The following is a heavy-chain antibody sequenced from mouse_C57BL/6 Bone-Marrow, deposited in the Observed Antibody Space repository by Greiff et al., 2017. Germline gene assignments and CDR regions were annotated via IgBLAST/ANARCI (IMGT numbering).Heavy chain of an antibody. CDR3: TKFDY. J-gene: IGHJ2*01. Sequence: VQLQQSGTVLARPGASVKMSSKTSASTFTSSWMPWVKRRPGQGLGWIGAFFPGNSDTSYNQKFKGKAKLTAVTAASTAYMELSSLTNEDSAVYYCTKFDYWGQGTTLTVSS. V-gene: IGHV1-5*01. CDR1: ASTFTSSW. CDR2: FFPGNSDT.